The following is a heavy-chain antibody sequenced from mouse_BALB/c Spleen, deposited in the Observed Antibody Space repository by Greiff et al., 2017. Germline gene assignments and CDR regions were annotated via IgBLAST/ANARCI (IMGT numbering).Heavy chain of an antibody. CDR3: AIGNSWFAY. V-gene: IGHV5-17*02. J-gene: IGHJ3*01. Sequence: EVKLVESGGGLVQPGGSRKLSCAASGFTFSSFGMHWVRQAPEKGLEWVAYISSGSSTIYYADTVKGRFTISRDNPKNTLFLQMTSLRSEDTAMYYCAIGNSWFAYWGQGTLVTVSA. D-gene: IGHD2-1*01. CDR2: ISSGSSTI. CDR1: GFTFSSFG.